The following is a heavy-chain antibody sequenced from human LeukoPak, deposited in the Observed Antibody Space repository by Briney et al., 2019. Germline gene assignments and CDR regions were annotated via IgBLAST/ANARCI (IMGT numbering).Heavy chain of an antibody. J-gene: IGHJ4*02. V-gene: IGHV1-2*02. CDR3: ARVGPRGWLGRQPNYFDY. CDR1: GYTFTGYY. D-gene: IGHD6-19*01. CDR2: INPNSGGT. Sequence: GASVKVSCKASGYTFTGYYMHRVRQAPGQGLEWMGWINPNSGGTNYAQKFQGRVTMTRDTSISTAYMELSRLRSDDTAVYYCARVGPRGWLGRQPNYFDYWGQGTLVTVSS.